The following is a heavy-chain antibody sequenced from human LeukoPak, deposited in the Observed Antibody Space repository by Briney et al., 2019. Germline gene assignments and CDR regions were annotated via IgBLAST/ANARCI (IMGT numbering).Heavy chain of an antibody. D-gene: IGHD3-22*01. CDR2: INPNSGGT. CDR3: ARACNTYYYDSSGYLDY. CDR1: GYTFTGYY. J-gene: IGHJ4*02. V-gene: IGHV1-2*02. Sequence: GASVKVSCKASGYTFTGYYMHWVRQAPGQGLEWMGWINPNSGGTNYAQEFQGRVTMTRDTSISTAYMELSRLRSDDTAVYYCARACNTYYYDSSGYLDYWGQGTLVTVSS.